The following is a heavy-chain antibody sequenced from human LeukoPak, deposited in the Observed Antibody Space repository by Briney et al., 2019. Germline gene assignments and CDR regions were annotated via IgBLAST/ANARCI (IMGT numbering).Heavy chain of an antibody. J-gene: IGHJ6*03. CDR3: ARETAITIFGVVIIPYYYYMDV. CDR1: GGSFSGYY. Sequence: PSETLSLTCAVYGGSFSGYYWSWIRQPPGKGLEWIGEINHSGSTNYNPPLKSRVTISVDTSKNQFSLKLSSVTAADTAVYYCARETAITIFGVVIIPYYYYMDVWGKGTTVTVSS. CDR2: INHSGST. V-gene: IGHV4-34*01. D-gene: IGHD3-3*01.